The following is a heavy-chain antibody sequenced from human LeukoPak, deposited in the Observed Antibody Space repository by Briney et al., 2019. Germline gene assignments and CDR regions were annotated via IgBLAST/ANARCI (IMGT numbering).Heavy chain of an antibody. CDR2: MSYDGMNK. CDR3: AKGRGALEI. CDR1: GFTFSRYT. V-gene: IGHV3-30*04. Sequence: GGSLTLSCSDTGFTFSRYTMYRAREAPGKELEWVAVMSYDGMNKYCADSVKGRFTISRDNSKNTLYLQMNSLRAEDTAVYYCAKGRGALEIWGQGTMVTVSS. J-gene: IGHJ3*01. D-gene: IGHD3-3*01.